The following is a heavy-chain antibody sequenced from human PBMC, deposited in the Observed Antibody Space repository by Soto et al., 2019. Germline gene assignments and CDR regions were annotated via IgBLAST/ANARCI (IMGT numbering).Heavy chain of an antibody. J-gene: IGHJ4*02. V-gene: IGHV1-18*01. CDR2: ISGFNGNT. CDR3: GRNGVSSGHESRDFAS. D-gene: IGHD3-3*01. Sequence: QVQLVQSGAEVKKPGASVKVSCKASGYTFNFYGITWVRQAPGQGLEWMGWISGFNGNTNYAADLQGRVTMTTDTSTSTSYMELRGLRSDDTAVYYCGRNGVSSGHESRDFASWGQGTLVTVSS. CDR1: GYTFNFYG.